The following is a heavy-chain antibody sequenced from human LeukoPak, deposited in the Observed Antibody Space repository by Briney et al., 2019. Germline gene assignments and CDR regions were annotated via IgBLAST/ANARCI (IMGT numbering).Heavy chain of an antibody. CDR2: IYYSGST. CDR3: ARVGYSSGYLLDY. J-gene: IGHJ4*02. CDR1: GGSISSYY. D-gene: IGHD3-22*01. V-gene: IGHV4-59*01. Sequence: KASETLSLTCTVSGGSISSYYWSWIRQPPGKGLEWIGYIYYSGSTNYNPSLKSRVTISVDTSKNQFSLKLSSVTAADTAVYYCARVGYSSGYLLDYWGQGTLVTVSS.